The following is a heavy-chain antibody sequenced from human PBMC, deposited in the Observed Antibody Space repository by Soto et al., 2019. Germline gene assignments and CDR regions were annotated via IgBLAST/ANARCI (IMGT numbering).Heavy chain of an antibody. CDR1: GYTFTSYA. CDR3: ARGALPGIAAAGTSGGIDY. Sequence: ASVKVSCKASGYTFTSYAMHWVRQAPGQRLEWMGWINAGNGNTKYSQKFQGRVTITRDTSASTAYMELSSLRSEDTAVYYCARGALPGIAAAGTSGGIDYWGQGTLVTVSS. CDR2: INAGNGNT. D-gene: IGHD6-13*01. J-gene: IGHJ4*02. V-gene: IGHV1-3*01.